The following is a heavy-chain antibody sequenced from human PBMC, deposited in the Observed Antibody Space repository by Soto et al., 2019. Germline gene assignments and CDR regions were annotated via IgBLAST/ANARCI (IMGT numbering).Heavy chain of an antibody. CDR1: GYTFTSYG. Sequence: QVQLVQSGAEVKKPGASVKVSCKASGYTFTSYGISWVRQAPGQGLAWMGWISAYIGNTNYAQKLQGRVTMTTDTSTSTAYMELRSLRSDDTAVYYCAGEPNPYGDYVTEYFQHWGQGTLVTVSS. CDR2: ISAYIGNT. D-gene: IGHD4-17*01. J-gene: IGHJ1*01. CDR3: AGEPNPYGDYVTEYFQH. V-gene: IGHV1-18*01.